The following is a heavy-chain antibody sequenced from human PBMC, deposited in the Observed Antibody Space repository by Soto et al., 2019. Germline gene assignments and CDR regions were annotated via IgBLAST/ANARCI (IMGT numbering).Heavy chain of an antibody. D-gene: IGHD3-16*01. V-gene: IGHV1-18*01. CDR1: GYTFTNYG. CDR2: ISAYNGNT. CDR3: ARNRGPGELGYSDNIYMDV. Sequence: QVQLVQSGAEVKKPGASVKVSCKASGYTFTNYGISWVRQARGQGLEWMGWISAYNGNTNYAQRLQVRVTMTTDTSTSTAYMELRSLTSDDTAVYYCARNRGPGELGYSDNIYMDVWVKGTTVTVS. J-gene: IGHJ6*03.